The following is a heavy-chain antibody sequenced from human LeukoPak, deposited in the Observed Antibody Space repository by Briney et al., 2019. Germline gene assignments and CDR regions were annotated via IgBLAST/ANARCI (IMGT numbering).Heavy chain of an antibody. CDR2: ISYDGNNK. J-gene: IGHJ4*02. CDR1: GFTFSSFG. Sequence: QPGGSLRLSCAASGFTFSSFGMHWVRQAPGKGLEWVAVISYDGNNKYYADSVKGRFTISRDNSKNTLYLQMNSLRVEDTAMFYCARGYCSSTSCYLFDSWGQGTRVTVSS. CDR3: ARGYCSSTSCYLFDS. D-gene: IGHD2-2*01. V-gene: IGHV3-30*03.